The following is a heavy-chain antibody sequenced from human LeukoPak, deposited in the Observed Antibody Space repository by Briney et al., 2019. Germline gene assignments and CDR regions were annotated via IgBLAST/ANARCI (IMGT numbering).Heavy chain of an antibody. J-gene: IGHJ4*02. V-gene: IGHV3-7*03. CDR1: AFTFSSYY. D-gene: IGHD5-24*01. Sequence: GGSLRLSCAASAFTFSSYYMNWVRQAPGKGLEWVANIKQDGGEKYYVDSVKGRFTISRDNAKNSLYLQMNSLRVEDTAVYYCAKDYMEMATTLDYWGQGTLVTVSS. CDR2: IKQDGGEK. CDR3: AKDYMEMATTLDY.